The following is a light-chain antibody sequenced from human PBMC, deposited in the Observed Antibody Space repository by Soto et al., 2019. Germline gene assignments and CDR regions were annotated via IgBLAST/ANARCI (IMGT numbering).Light chain of an antibody. Sequence: EALLTHTPPTLSLSPREKAPLSCRASLNVSSYLAWYQQKPGQAPRLLIYDASTRAAGIPDRFSGSGSETDFTLIISSVEPEDLAVYYCQQYGTSPRTFGQGTRLEIK. V-gene: IGKV3-20*01. CDR2: DAS. CDR3: QQYGTSPRT. J-gene: IGKJ5*01. CDR1: LNVSSY.